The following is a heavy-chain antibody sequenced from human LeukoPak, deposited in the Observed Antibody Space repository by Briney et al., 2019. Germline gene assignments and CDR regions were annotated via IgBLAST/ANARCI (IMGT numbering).Heavy chain of an antibody. CDR2: ISYDGSNK. CDR1: GFIFSDYG. Sequence: GGSLRLSCAASGFIFSDYGMHWVRQAPGKGLEWVAVISYDGSNKNYVDSVKGRFTISRDNSKNTVYLQMNSLRVEDTAVYYCARGDYYGSGSYFYYFDYWGRGTLVTVSS. V-gene: IGHV3-30*03. CDR3: ARGDYYGSGSYFYYFDY. D-gene: IGHD3-10*01. J-gene: IGHJ4*02.